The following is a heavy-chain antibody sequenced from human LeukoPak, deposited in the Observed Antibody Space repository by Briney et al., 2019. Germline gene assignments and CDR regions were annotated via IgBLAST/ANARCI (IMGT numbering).Heavy chain of an antibody. CDR1: GFTFSSYA. CDR2: ISYDGSNK. Sequence: GGSLRLSCAASGFTFSSYAMHWVRQAPGKGLEWVAVISYDGSNKYYADSVKGRFTISRDNSKNTLYLQMNSLRAEDTAVYYCAKDSPITMIVVHDAFDIWGQGTMVTVSS. V-gene: IGHV3-30-3*01. J-gene: IGHJ3*02. CDR3: AKDSPITMIVVHDAFDI. D-gene: IGHD3-22*01.